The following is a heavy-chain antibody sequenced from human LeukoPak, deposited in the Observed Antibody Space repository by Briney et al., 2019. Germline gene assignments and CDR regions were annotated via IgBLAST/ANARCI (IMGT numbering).Heavy chain of an antibody. J-gene: IGHJ6*03. CDR1: GFTFSSYA. CDR3: AKQFERHYYYYYMDV. V-gene: IGHV3-23*01. D-gene: IGHD1-1*01. Sequence: GGSLRLSCAASGFTFSSYAMSWVRQAPGKGLEWVSAISGSDSSTYYAECVKGRFTISRDNPKDKLYLQMNSLRAEDTAVYYCAKQFERHYYYYYMDVWGKGTTVTVSS. CDR2: ISGSDSST.